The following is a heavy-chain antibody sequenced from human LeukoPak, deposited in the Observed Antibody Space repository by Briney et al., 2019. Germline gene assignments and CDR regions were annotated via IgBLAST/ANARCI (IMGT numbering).Heavy chain of an antibody. V-gene: IGHV1-2*02. Sequence: ASVKVSCKASGYTSTDYYIHWVRQAPGQGLEWMGWINPNSGGTLYAQNLQGRVAMTRDTSISTAYMELRWLRSDDTAVYYCMREGDSRVHWGQGTLVTVSS. D-gene: IGHD6-13*01. CDR1: GYTSTDYY. CDR2: INPNSGGT. J-gene: IGHJ4*02. CDR3: MREGDSRVH.